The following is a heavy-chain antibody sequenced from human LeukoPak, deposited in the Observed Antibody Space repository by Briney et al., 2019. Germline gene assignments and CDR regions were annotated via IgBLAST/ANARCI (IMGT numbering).Heavy chain of an antibody. D-gene: IGHD3-22*01. CDR2: IYTSGST. CDR1: GGSISSGSYY. CDR3: ASADVNYYVSSGYYRY. V-gene: IGHV4-61*02. J-gene: IGHJ4*02. Sequence: SETLSLTCTVSGGSISSGSYYWSWIRQPAGKGLEWIGRIYTSGSTNYNPSLKSRVTISVDTSKNQFSLKLSSVTAADTAVYYCASADVNYYVSSGYYRYWGQGTLVTVSS.